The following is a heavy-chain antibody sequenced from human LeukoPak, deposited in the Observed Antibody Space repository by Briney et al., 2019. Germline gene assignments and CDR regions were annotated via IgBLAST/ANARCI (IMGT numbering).Heavy chain of an antibody. D-gene: IGHD1-7*01. CDR2: IYYSGST. J-gene: IGHJ4*02. V-gene: IGHV4-39*01. Sequence: SETLSLTCTVSGGSISSSSYYWGWIRQPPGKGLEWIGSIYYSGSTYYNPSLKSRVTISVDTSKNQFSLKLSSVTAADTAVYYCARGPTGTTLGFFDYWGQGTLVTVSS. CDR3: ARGPTGTTLGFFDY. CDR1: GGSISSSSYY.